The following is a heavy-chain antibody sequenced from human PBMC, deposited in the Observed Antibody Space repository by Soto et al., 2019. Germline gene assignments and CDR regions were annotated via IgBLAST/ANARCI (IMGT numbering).Heavy chain of an antibody. D-gene: IGHD3-22*01. Sequence: SETLSLTCAVYGGSFSGYYWSWIRQPPGKGLEWIGEINHSGSTNYNPSLKSRVTISVDTSKNQFSLKLSSVTAADTAVYYCARRRYYYASSGMFLDYWGQGTLVTVS. J-gene: IGHJ4*02. CDR2: INHSGST. V-gene: IGHV4-34*01. CDR1: GGSFSGYY. CDR3: ARRRYYYASSGMFLDY.